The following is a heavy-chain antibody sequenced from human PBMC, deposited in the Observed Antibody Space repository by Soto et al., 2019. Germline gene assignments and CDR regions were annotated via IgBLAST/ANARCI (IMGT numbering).Heavy chain of an antibody. D-gene: IGHD6-6*01. CDR1: GVSISSSNW. J-gene: IGHJ5*02. Sequence: SETLSLTCAGSGVSISSSNWSSWVREPPGKGVEWIGEIYHSGSTNYNPSLKSRVTISVDKSKNQFSLKLSSVTAADTAVYYCARXGGYGRSSFGALYWFDPWGQGTLVTVSS. CDR3: ARXGGYGRSSFGALYWFDP. V-gene: IGHV4-4*02. CDR2: IYHSGST.